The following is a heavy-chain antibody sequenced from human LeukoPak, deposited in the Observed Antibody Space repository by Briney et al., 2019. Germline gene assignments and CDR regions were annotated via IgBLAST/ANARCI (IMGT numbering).Heavy chain of an antibody. Sequence: ASVKVSCKASGYTFTSYGISWVRQAPGQGLEWMGIINPSGGGTSYAQKFQGRVTMTRDTSTNTVYMELSSLRSEDTAVYYCARALRSYSSEDYWGQGTLVTVSS. CDR3: ARALRSYSSEDY. J-gene: IGHJ4*02. CDR2: INPSGGGT. CDR1: GYTFTSYG. D-gene: IGHD3-22*01. V-gene: IGHV1-46*01.